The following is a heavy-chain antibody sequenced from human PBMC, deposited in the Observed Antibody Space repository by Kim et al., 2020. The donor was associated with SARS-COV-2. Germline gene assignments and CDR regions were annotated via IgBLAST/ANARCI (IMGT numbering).Heavy chain of an antibody. J-gene: IGHJ5*02. CDR1: GASMSDYY. V-gene: IGHV4-59*01. D-gene: IGHD3-22*01. Sequence: SETLSLTCTVSGASMSDYYWSWIRQSPERGLEWIAYIHYSGTTKYNPSLKSRVTILLDTSKNQFSVRLRSVTSADTAVYFCARMFDVGNGYYYPFDPWGQGTLVTVSS. CDR2: IHYSGTT. CDR3: ARMFDVGNGYYYPFDP.